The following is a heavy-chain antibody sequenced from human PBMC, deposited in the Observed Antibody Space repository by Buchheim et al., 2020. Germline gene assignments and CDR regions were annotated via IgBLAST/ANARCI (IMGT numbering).Heavy chain of an antibody. Sequence: QVQLVESGGGVVQPGRSLRLSCAASGFTFSSYSMHWVRQAPGKGLEWVAFIRYDGSNKYYADSVKGRFTISRDNSKNTLYLQMNSLRAEDTAVYYCAKEDNGSGWWPGYYGMDAWGQGTT. D-gene: IGHD6-19*01. V-gene: IGHV3-30*02. CDR2: IRYDGSNK. J-gene: IGHJ6*02. CDR1: GFTFSSYS. CDR3: AKEDNGSGWWPGYYGMDA.